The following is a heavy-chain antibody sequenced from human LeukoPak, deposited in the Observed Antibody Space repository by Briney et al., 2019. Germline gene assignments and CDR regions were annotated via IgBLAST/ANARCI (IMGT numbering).Heavy chain of an antibody. Sequence: ASVKVSCKVSGYTLTELSMHWVRQAPGNGLEWMGGFDPEDGETIYAQKFQGRVTMTEDTSTDTAYMELSSLRSEDTAAYYCATAQRSYYDSSGYFYDNWGQGTLVTVSS. CDR2: FDPEDGET. CDR1: GYTLTELS. D-gene: IGHD3-22*01. CDR3: ATAQRSYYDSSGYFYDN. J-gene: IGHJ4*02. V-gene: IGHV1-24*01.